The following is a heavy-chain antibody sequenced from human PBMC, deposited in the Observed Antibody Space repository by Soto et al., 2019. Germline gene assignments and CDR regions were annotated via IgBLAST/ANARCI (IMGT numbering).Heavy chain of an antibody. D-gene: IGHD2-21*01. CDR3: ARNFFCGGDCYLYYYDY. J-gene: IGHJ4*02. CDR1: GFTFSSYS. Sequence: DVQLVESGGGLAQTGGSLRLSCAASGFTFSSYSINWVRQAPGKGLEWISYISSSGRTIDYADSVKGRFSISRDNAKNSLFLQMNSLRADDTAVYYCARNFFCGGDCYLYYYDYWGQGTLVTVSS. V-gene: IGHV3-48*01. CDR2: ISSSGRTI.